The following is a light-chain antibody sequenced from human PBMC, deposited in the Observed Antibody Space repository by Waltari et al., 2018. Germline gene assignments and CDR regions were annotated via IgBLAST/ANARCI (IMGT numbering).Light chain of an antibody. V-gene: IGKV3-11*01. CDR1: QSVSSH. J-gene: IGKJ4*01. CDR3: QQRSNWPLLT. Sequence: EIVLTHSQPTLPLSPGERAPLPCRASQSVSSHLAGYQQKPGQAPRLLIYDASNRATGIPARFSGSGSGTDFTLTISSLEPEDFAVYYCQQRSNWPLLTFGGGTKVEIK. CDR2: DAS.